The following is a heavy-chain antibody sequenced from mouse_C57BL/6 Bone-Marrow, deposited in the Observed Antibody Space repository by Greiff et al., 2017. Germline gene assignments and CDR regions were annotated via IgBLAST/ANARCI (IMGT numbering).Heavy chain of an antibody. CDR1: GYTFTDYN. J-gene: IGHJ2*01. CDR3: ARGVRGSSLYYLDY. Sequence: VQLQQSGPELVKPGASVKIPCKASGYTFTDYNMDWVKQSHGKSLEWIGDINPNNGGTIYNQKFKGKATLTVDKSSSTAYMELRSLTSEDTAVYYCARGVRGSSLYYLDYWGQGTTLTVSS. D-gene: IGHD1-1*01. CDR2: INPNNGGT. V-gene: IGHV1-18*01.